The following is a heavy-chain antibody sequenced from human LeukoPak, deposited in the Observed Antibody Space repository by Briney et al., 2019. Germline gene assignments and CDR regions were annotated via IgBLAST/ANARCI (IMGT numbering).Heavy chain of an antibody. V-gene: IGHV3-7*01. CDR2: IKQDGNEK. Sequence: GGSLRLSCVGSGFTFSNKWMSWVRQAPGKGLEWVASIKQDGNEKSYVDSVKGRFTISRDNPKNSLYLQMSSLRAEDTAVYYCVRQLGGSGSYWGQGTLVTVSS. J-gene: IGHJ4*02. CDR1: GFTFSNKW. CDR3: VRQLGGSGSY. D-gene: IGHD3-10*01.